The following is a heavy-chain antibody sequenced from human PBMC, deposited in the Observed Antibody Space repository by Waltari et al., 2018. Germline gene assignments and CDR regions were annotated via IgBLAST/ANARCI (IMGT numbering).Heavy chain of an antibody. CDR3: ATRRYSSGSGNFDY. CDR2: IIPIFGTA. Sequence: QVQLVQSGAEVKKPGSSVKVSCKASGGTFSSYAISWVRQAPGQGLEWMGGIIPIFGTANYAQKFQGRVTMTEDTSTDTAYMELSSLRSEDTAVYYCATRRYSSGSGNFDYWGQGTLVTVSS. V-gene: IGHV1-69*14. J-gene: IGHJ4*02. CDR1: GGTFSSYA. D-gene: IGHD6-19*01.